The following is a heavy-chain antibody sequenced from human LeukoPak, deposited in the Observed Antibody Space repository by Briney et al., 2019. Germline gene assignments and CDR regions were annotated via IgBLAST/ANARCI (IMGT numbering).Heavy chain of an antibody. J-gene: IGHJ6*03. D-gene: IGHD3-22*01. CDR1: GGSISSGSYY. V-gene: IGHV4-61*02. CDR2: IYTSGST. Sequence: SQTLSLTCTVSGGSISSGSYYWSWIRQPAGKGLEWIGRIYTSGSTNYNPSLKSRVTMSVDTSKNQFSLKLSSATAADTAVYYCARAGPYDSSGYYYKYYYYMDVWGKGTTVTISS. CDR3: ARAGPYDSSGYYYKYYYYMDV.